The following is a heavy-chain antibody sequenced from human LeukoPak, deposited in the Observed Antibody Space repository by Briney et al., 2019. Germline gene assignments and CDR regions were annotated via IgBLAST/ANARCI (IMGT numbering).Heavy chain of an antibody. CDR2: IYYSGST. CDR3: ARGEVNIVVVPAAIKYYYYYGMDV. J-gene: IGHJ6*02. V-gene: IGHV4-30-4*01. CDR1: GGSISSGDYY. D-gene: IGHD2-2*01. Sequence: PSETLSLTCTVSGGSISSGDYYWSWIRQPPGKGLEWIGYIYYSGSTYYNPSLKSRVTISVDTSKNQFSLKLSSVTAADTAVYYCARGEVNIVVVPAAIKYYYYYGMDVWGQGTTVTVSS.